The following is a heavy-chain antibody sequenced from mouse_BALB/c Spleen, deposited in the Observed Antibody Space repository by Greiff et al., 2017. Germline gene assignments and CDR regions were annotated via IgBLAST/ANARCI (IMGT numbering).Heavy chain of an antibody. CDR1: GFTFSSYA. J-gene: IGHJ3*01. CDR2: ISSGGST. CDR3: ARGDYDYDRWFAY. D-gene: IGHD2-4*01. Sequence: EVQRVESGGGLVKPGGSLKLSCAASGFTFSSYAMSWVRQTPEKRLEWVASISSGGSTYYPDSVKGRFTISRDNARNILYLQMSSLRSEDTAMYYCARGDYDYDRWFAYWGQGTLVTVSA. V-gene: IGHV5-6-5*01.